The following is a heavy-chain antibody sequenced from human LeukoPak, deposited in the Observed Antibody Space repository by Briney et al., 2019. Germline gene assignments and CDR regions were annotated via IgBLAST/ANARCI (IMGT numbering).Heavy chain of an antibody. CDR1: GGSISSYY. CDR3: ARHSTLYYYYGMDV. V-gene: IGHV4-59*08. Sequence: PSETLSLTCTVSGGSISSYYWSWIRQPPGKGLEWIGYIYYSGSTNYNPSLKSRVTISVDTSKNQFSLKLSSVTAADTAVYYCARHSTLYYYYGMDVWGQGTTVTVSS. J-gene: IGHJ6*02. CDR2: IYYSGST.